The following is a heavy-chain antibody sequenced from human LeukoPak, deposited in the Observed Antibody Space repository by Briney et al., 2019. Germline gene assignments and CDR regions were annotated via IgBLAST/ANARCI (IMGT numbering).Heavy chain of an antibody. Sequence: WGSLRLSCAASGCTFSSYGMSWVRQAPGKGLEWVSAICGSGGGTYYADPMNGRFTIARDTSKHTLYLQMNSLRAEDTAVYYCAKDPYDYYDSSGYYSEPYFAYWGQGTLVAVSS. J-gene: IGHJ4*02. V-gene: IGHV3-23*01. D-gene: IGHD3-22*01. CDR3: AKDPYDYYDSSGYYSEPYFAY. CDR1: GCTFSSYG. CDR2: ICGSGGGT.